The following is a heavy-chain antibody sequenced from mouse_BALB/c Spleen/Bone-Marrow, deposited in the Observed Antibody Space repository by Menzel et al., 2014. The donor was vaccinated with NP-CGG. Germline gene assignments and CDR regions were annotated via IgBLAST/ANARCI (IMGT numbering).Heavy chain of an antibody. CDR3: SRLGYYGGFAY. Sequence: EVKPVESGGGLVHPGGSLKLSCAAPGFDFSRYWMGWVRQAPGKGLEWIGEINPDSSTISYTPSLKDKFIISRDNAKNTLYLQMSKVRSEDTALYHCSRLGYYGGFAYWGQGTLVTVSA. J-gene: IGHJ3*01. V-gene: IGHV4-1*02. D-gene: IGHD2-3*01. CDR2: INPDSSTI. CDR1: GFDFSRYW.